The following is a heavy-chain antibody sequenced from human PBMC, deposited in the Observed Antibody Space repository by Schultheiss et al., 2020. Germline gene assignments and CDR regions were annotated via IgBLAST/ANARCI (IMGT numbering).Heavy chain of an antibody. Sequence: WGSLRLSCAASGFTFSSYAMHWVRQAPGKGLEWVAVISYDGSNKYYADSVKGRFTISRDNAKNSLYLQMNSLRAEDTAVYYCAKDRWGRTEYYFDYWGQGTLVTVSS. CDR3: AKDRWGRTEYYFDY. CDR1: GFTFSSYA. D-gene: IGHD3-16*01. J-gene: IGHJ4*02. CDR2: ISYDGSNK. V-gene: IGHV3-30-3*01.